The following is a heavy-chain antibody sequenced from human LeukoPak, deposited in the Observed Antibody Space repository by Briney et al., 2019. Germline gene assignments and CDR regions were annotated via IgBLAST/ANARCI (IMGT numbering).Heavy chain of an antibody. CDR3: AKGGYYERPWYFDY. CDR2: IGTTGDT. CDR1: GFTFSSYD. J-gene: IGHJ4*02. Sequence: AGGSLRLSCAASGFTFSSYDMHWVRQATGKGLEWVSGIGTTGDTYYPGSVKGRFTISRENAKNSLYLQMNSLRAGDTAVYYCAKGGYYERPWYFDYWGQGTLVTVSS. D-gene: IGHD3-22*01. V-gene: IGHV3-13*04.